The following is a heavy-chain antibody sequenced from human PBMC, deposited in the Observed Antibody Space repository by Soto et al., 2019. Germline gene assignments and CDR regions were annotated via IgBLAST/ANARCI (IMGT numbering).Heavy chain of an antibody. CDR3: ALTTEMTRGFDAFDL. CDR2: IFWDDEK. Sequence: QGTLKESGPVLVKPTETLTLTCTVSGCSLSDPRMGVTWIRQPPGKALELLAHIFWDDEKSYSTSLKSRLFISKDTSKSQVVLTVTNMDPVDTATYDCALTTEMTRGFDAFDLWGQGTMVTVSS. CDR1: GCSLSDPRMG. D-gene: IGHD4-17*01. J-gene: IGHJ3*01. V-gene: IGHV2-26*01.